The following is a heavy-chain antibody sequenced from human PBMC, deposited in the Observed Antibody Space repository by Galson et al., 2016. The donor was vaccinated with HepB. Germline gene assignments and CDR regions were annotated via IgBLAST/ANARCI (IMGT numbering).Heavy chain of an antibody. CDR3: ARFYYGDYGRFDP. Sequence: TLSFTCTVSAGSISSGDYYWSWIRQPPGKGLEWVGYIYYSGISYYMASLKSRATMSVDTSNNQFPLKLTSVTAADTAVYYCARFYYGDYGRFDPWGQGILVTVSS. CDR1: AGSISSGDYY. D-gene: IGHD4-17*01. J-gene: IGHJ5*02. V-gene: IGHV4-30-4*01. CDR2: IYYSGIS.